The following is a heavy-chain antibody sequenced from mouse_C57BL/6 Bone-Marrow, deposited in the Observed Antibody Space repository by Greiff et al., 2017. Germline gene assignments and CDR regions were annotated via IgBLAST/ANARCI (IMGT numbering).Heavy chain of an antibody. Sequence: QVQLQQPGTELVKPGASVKLSCKASGYTFTSYWMHWVKQRPGQGLEWIGNINPSNGGTTYNEKFQSKATLTGDKSSITAYMQLSILTSADSVVYYCARDGSSYGWYFDVWGTGTTVTVSS. J-gene: IGHJ1*03. CDR3: ARDGSSYGWYFDV. CDR2: INPSNGGT. V-gene: IGHV1-53*01. D-gene: IGHD1-1*01. CDR1: GYTFTSYW.